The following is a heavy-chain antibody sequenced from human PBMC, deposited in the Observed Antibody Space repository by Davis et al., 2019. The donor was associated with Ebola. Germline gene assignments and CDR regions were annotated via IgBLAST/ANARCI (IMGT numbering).Heavy chain of an antibody. J-gene: IGHJ4*02. Sequence: AASVKVSCKVSGYTLTELSMHWVRQAPGKGLEWMGGFDPEDGETIYAQKFQGRVTITADESTSTAYMELSSLRSEDTAVYYCARGRGDCWSTTCYIDYWGQGTLVTVSS. CDR1: GYTLTELS. V-gene: IGHV1-24*01. CDR2: FDPEDGET. CDR3: ARGRGDCWSTTCYIDY. D-gene: IGHD2-2*02.